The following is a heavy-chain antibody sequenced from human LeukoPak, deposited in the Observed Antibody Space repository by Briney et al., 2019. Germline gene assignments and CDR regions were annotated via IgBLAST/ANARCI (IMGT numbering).Heavy chain of an antibody. J-gene: IGHJ6*02. V-gene: IGHV4-59*01. CDR1: GGSIRSYY. CDR2: IYYSGST. Sequence: SETLSLTCTVSGGSIRSYYWSWIRQPPGKGLEWIGYIYYSGSTNYNPSLKSRVTISVDTPKNQLSLKLTSVTAADTAVYYCARELGATVVNYGMDVWGQGTTVTVSS. D-gene: IGHD4-23*01. CDR3: ARELGATVVNYGMDV.